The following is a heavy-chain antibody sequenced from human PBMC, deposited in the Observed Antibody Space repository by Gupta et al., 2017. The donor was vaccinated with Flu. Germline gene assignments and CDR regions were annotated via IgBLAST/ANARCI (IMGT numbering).Heavy chain of an antibody. CDR2: ISSSGSTI. CDR3: ARGLGYCSGGSCTTWYFDL. Sequence: EVQLVESGGGLVQPGGSLRLSCAASGFTFSSYEMNWVRQAPGQGLEWVSYISSSGSTIYYADSVKGRFTISRDNAKNSLYLQMNSLRAEDTAVYYCARGLGYCSGGSCTTWYFDLWGRGTLVTVSS. CDR1: GFTFSSYE. J-gene: IGHJ2*01. V-gene: IGHV3-48*03. D-gene: IGHD2-15*01.